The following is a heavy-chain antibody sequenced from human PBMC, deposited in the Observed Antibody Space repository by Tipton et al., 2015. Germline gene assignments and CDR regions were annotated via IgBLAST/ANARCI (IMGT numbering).Heavy chain of an antibody. J-gene: IGHJ4*02. CDR1: GFSFSSYG. CDR2: IWHDGSNK. V-gene: IGHV3-33*01. CDR3: ARDFGSGAYYRY. Sequence: SLRLSCAASGFSFSSYGIHWVRQAPGKGLEWVAVIWHDGSNKYYADSVEGRFTISRDNAKDSLYLQMNSLRDDDTAVYYCARDFGSGAYYRYWGQGTLVPVSS. D-gene: IGHD3-10*01.